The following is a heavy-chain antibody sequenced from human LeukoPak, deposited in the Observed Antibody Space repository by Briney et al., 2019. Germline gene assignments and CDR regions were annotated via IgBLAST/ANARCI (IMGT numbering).Heavy chain of an antibody. J-gene: IGHJ6*04. CDR1: GFTFRSHS. CDR2: ISGSSGTI. D-gene: IGHD3-3*01. V-gene: IGHV3-48*01. CDR3: TRVEKGFWSGFKMDV. Sequence: GGSLRLFCTASGFTFRSHSMIWVRQAPGKGLEWISYISGSSGTIYYADSVKGRFIISRDNDKNSLYLQMNSLRVEDTAVYFCTRVEKGFWSGFKMDVWGKGATVAVSS.